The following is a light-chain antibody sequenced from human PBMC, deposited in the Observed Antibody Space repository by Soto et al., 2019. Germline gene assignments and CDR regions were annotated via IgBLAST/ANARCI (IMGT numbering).Light chain of an antibody. Sequence: DIQMTQSPASLSASVGDSVPITCRASQSISSYFNCYQQKPGKAPTLLISAASSLQSGVPSRFSGSGSVTDFTLTISSLQTEDFATYYCRQSYSIQLTVGGGTKVEIK. CDR3: RQSYSIQLT. V-gene: IGKV1-39*01. CDR2: AAS. J-gene: IGKJ4*01. CDR1: QSISSY.